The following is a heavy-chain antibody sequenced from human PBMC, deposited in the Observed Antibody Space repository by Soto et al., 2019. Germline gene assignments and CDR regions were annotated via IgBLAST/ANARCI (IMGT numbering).Heavy chain of an antibody. Sequence: GGSLRLSCAASGFTFSSYGMHWVRQAPGKGLEWVAVIWYDGSNKYYADSVKDRFTISRDNSKNTLYLQMNSLRAEDTAVYYCARACGGDCYAGYYYGMDVWGQGTTVTVSS. CDR2: IWYDGSNK. CDR3: ARACGGDCYAGYYYGMDV. V-gene: IGHV3-33*01. D-gene: IGHD2-21*02. CDR1: GFTFSSYG. J-gene: IGHJ6*02.